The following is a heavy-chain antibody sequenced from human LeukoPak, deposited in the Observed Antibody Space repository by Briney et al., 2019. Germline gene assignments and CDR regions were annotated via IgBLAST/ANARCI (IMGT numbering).Heavy chain of an antibody. D-gene: IGHD3-16*02. CDR2: ICHSGST. Sequence: PSGTLSLTCAVSGGSISSSNWWSWVRQPPGEGLEWIGEICHSGSTNYNPSLKSRVTISVDTSKNQFSLKLSSVTAADTAVYYCARGQYYDYVWGSYRSELDYWGQGTLVTVSS. CDR3: ARGQYYDYVWGSYRSELDY. V-gene: IGHV4-4*02. CDR1: GGSISSSNW. J-gene: IGHJ4*02.